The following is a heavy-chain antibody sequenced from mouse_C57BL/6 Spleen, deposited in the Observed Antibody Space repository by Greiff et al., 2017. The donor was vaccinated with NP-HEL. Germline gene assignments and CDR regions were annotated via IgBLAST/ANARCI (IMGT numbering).Heavy chain of an antibody. CDR3: TTWVTSYYYGD. V-gene: IGHV14-4*01. J-gene: IGHJ2*01. D-gene: IGHD2-2*01. Sequence: VQLQQSGAELVRPGASVKLSCTASGFNIKDDYMHWVKQRPEQGLEWIGWIDPENGDTEYAPKFQGKATIPADTSSNTAYLQLSSLTSEDAAVYYCTTWVTSYYYGDWGQRTTLTVSS. CDR2: IDPENGDT. CDR1: GFNIKDDY.